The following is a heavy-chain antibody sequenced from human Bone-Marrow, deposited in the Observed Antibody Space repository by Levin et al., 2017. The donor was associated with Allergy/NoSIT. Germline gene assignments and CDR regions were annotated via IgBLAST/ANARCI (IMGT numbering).Heavy chain of an antibody. CDR1: GFTFSSYD. J-gene: IGHJ4*02. Sequence: GGSLRLSCAASGFTFSSYDMHWVRQATGRGLEWVSAIGTAADSYYSGSVKGRFTVSRDNAKNSFYLQMNSLKAGDTAVYYCARVALPRYCTSTSCSDSGYYFDYWGQGTLVTVSS. V-gene: IGHV3-13*04. CDR2: IGTAADS. CDR3: ARVALPRYCTSTSCSDSGYYFDY. D-gene: IGHD2-2*01.